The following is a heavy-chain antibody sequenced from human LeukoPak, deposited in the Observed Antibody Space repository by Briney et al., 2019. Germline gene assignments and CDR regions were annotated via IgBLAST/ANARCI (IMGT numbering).Heavy chain of an antibody. CDR3: ARVGCSGGSCYVGPDAFDI. D-gene: IGHD2-15*01. V-gene: IGHV3-7*01. CDR1: GFTFSSYW. CDR2: IKQDGSEK. J-gene: IGHJ3*02. Sequence: GGSLRLSCAASGFTFSSYWMSWVRQAPGKGLEWVANIKQDGSEKYYVDSVKGRFTISRDNAKNSLYLQMNSLRAEDAAVYYCARVGCSGGSCYVGPDAFDIWGQGTMVTVSS.